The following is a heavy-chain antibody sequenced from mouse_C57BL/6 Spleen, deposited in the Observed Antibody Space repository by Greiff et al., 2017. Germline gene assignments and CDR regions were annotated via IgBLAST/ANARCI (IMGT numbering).Heavy chain of an antibody. CDR3: ARTGSSYYFDY. V-gene: IGHV1-54*01. Sequence: QVQLQQSGAELVRPGTSVKVSCKASGYAFTNYLIEWVKQRPGQGLEWIGEINPGSGGTNYNEKFKGKATLTADKSSSTAYMQLSSLTSEDSAVYCCARTGSSYYFDYWGQGTTLTVSS. CDR1: GYAFTNYL. J-gene: IGHJ2*01. CDR2: INPGSGGT. D-gene: IGHD1-1*01.